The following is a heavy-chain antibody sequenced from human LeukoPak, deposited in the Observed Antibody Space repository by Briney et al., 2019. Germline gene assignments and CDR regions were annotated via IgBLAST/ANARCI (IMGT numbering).Heavy chain of an antibody. V-gene: IGHV3-30*18. Sequence: GGSLRLSCAASGFTFSSYGMHWVRQAPGKGLEWVAVISYDGSNKYYADSVKGRFTVSRDNSKNMLYLQMNSLRTEDTAVYYCAKVGCSGGSCYSYFDLWGRGTLVTVSS. J-gene: IGHJ2*01. D-gene: IGHD2-15*01. CDR1: GFTFSSYG. CDR3: AKVGCSGGSCYSYFDL. CDR2: ISYDGSNK.